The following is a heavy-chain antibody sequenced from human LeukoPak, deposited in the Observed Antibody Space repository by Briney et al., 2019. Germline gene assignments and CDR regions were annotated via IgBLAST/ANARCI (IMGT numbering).Heavy chain of an antibody. CDR2: INPNSGGT. V-gene: IGHV1-2*02. D-gene: IGHD3-3*01. CDR1: GYTFTGYY. CDR3: ARDAYYDFWSGYYTPGYYGMDV. Sequence: ASVKVSCKASGYTFTGYYMHWVRQAPGQGLEWMGWINPNSGGTNYAQKFQGRVTMTRDTSISTAYMELSRLRSDDTAVYYCARDAYYDFWSGYYTPGYYGMDVWGQGTTVTVSS. J-gene: IGHJ6*02.